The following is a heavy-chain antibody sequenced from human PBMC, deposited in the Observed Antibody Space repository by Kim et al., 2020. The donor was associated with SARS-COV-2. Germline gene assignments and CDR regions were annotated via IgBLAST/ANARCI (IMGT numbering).Heavy chain of an antibody. V-gene: IGHV1-69*13. Sequence: SVKVSCKASGGTFSSYAISWVRQAPGQGLEWMGGIIPIFGTANYAQKFQGRVTITADESTSTAYMELSSLRSEDTAVYYCARDPNLWFREFYYYGMDVWGQGTTVTVSS. CDR3: ARDPNLWFREFYYYGMDV. CDR1: GGTFSSYA. CDR2: IIPIFGTA. J-gene: IGHJ6*02. D-gene: IGHD3-10*01.